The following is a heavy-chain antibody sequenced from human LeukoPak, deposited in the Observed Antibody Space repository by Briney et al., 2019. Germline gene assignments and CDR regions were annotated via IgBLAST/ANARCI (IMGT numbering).Heavy chain of an antibody. CDR3: AQKGGADN. CDR1: GFTFSTYW. J-gene: IGHJ4*02. CDR2: MKRDGSEI. D-gene: IGHD2-15*01. Sequence: PGGSLRLSCSASGFTFSTYWMSWVRQAPGKGLEWVANMKRDGSEIYYVDSVKGRFTISRDNAKNSLFLQMNSLRDEDTAVYYCAQKGGADNWGQGTLVTVSS. V-gene: IGHV3-7*01.